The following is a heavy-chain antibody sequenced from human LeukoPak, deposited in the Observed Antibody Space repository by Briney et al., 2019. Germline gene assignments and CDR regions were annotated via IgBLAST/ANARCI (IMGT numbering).Heavy chain of an antibody. CDR3: ARGPDYGDRLDYFDY. V-gene: IGHV3-7*01. CDR2: IKKDGRQ. CDR1: GFMFSRHW. Sequence: GGSLRPSCAASGFMFSRHWMGWVRQAPGKGLEWVATIKKDGRQYYVDSVKGRFIISRDNAKNSLDLQMNNLRAEDTAVYSCARGPDYGDRLDYFDYWGQGTLVTVSS. D-gene: IGHD4-17*01. J-gene: IGHJ4*02.